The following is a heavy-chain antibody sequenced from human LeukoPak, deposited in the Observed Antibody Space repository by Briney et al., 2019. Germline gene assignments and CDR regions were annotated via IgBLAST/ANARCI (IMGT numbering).Heavy chain of an antibody. CDR2: IYYSGST. J-gene: IGHJ4*02. CDR3: ARVSYGGNPGYYFDY. Sequence: SETLSLTCTVSGVSISSYYWSWLRQPPGKGLEWIGYIYYSGSTNYNPSLKSRVTISVDTSKNQFSLKLSSVTAADTAVYYCARVSYGGNPGYYFDYWGQGTLVTVSS. D-gene: IGHD4-23*01. V-gene: IGHV4-59*01. CDR1: GVSISSYY.